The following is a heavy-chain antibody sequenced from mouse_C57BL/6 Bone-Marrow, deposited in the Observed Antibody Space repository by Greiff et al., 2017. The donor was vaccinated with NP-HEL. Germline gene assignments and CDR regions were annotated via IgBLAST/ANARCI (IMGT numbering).Heavy chain of an antibody. J-gene: IGHJ4*01. CDR1: GYTFTDYY. V-gene: IGHV1-26*01. D-gene: IGHD1-1*02. CDR3: ATMASRYYAMDY. Sequence: VQLKQSGPELVKPGASVKISCKASGYTFTDYYMNWVKQSHGKSLEWIGDINPNNGGTSYNQKFKGKATLTVDKSSSTAYMELRSLTSEDSAVYYCATMASRYYAMDYWGQGTSVTVSS. CDR2: INPNNGGT.